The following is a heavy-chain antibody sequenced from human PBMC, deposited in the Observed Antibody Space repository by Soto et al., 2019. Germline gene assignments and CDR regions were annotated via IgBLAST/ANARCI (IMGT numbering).Heavy chain of an antibody. D-gene: IGHD3-10*01. V-gene: IGHV1-24*01. CDR2: FDPEDGET. Sequence: GASVKVSCKVSGYTLTELSMHWVRQAPGKGLEWMGGFDPEDGETIYAQKFQGRVTMTEDTSTDTAYMELSSLRSEDTAVYYCETGFHGSGSYFPRDYWGQGTLVTVYS. CDR1: GYTLTELS. J-gene: IGHJ4*02. CDR3: ETGFHGSGSYFPRDY.